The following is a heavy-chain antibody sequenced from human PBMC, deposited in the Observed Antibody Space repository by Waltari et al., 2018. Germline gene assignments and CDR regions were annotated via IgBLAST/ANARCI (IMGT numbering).Heavy chain of an antibody. Sequence: VQLVESGGGLVQPGGSLRLSCAASGFTFSSYALSWVRQAPGKGLEWMGWISAYNGNTNYAQKLQGRVTMTTDTSTSTAYMELRSLRSDDTAVYYCARVGVVITEADYWGQGTLVTVSS. CDR1: GFTFSSYA. CDR3: ARVGVVITEADY. CDR2: ISAYNGNT. J-gene: IGHJ4*02. D-gene: IGHD3-22*01. V-gene: IGHV1-18*01.